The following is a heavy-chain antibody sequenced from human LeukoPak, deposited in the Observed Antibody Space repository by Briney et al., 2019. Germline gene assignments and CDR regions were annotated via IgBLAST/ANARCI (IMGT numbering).Heavy chain of an antibody. D-gene: IGHD3-22*01. Sequence: SETLSLTCTVSGGSISSYYWSWIRQPPGKGLEWIGYIYYSGSTNYNPSLKSRVTISVDTSKNQFSLKLSSVTAADTAVYYCARHAPMIRGAHEFDYWGQGTLVTVSS. CDR1: GGSISSYY. CDR2: IYYSGST. J-gene: IGHJ4*02. CDR3: ARHAPMIRGAHEFDY. V-gene: IGHV4-59*08.